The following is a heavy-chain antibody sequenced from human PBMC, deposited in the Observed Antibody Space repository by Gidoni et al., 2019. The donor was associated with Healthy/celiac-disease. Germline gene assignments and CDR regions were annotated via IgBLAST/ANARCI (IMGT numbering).Heavy chain of an antibody. CDR2: IYYSGST. D-gene: IGHD2-15*01. CDR3: ARTELGYCSGGSCYGGSFDY. V-gene: IGHV4-39*01. Sequence: QLQLQESGPGLVKPSETLSLTCTVSGGSISSSSYYCGWIRQPPGKGLEWIGSIYYSGSTYYNPSLKSRVTISVDTSKNQFSLKLSSVTAADTAVYYCARTELGYCSGGSCYGGSFDYWGQGTLVTVSS. CDR1: GGSISSSSYY. J-gene: IGHJ4*02.